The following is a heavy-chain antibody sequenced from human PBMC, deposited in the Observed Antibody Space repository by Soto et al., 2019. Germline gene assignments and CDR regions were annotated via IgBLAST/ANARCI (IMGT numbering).Heavy chain of an antibody. V-gene: IGHV4-31*03. CDR2: IYYSGST. CDR3: ARLYSSSWWDPFDY. D-gene: IGHD6-13*01. Sequence: PSETLSLTCTVSGGSISSGGYYWSWIRQHPGKGLEWIGYIYYSGSTYYNPSLKSRVTISVDTSKNQFSLKLSSVTTADTAVYYCARLYSSSWWDPFDYWGQGTLVTVSS. J-gene: IGHJ4*02. CDR1: GGSISSGGYY.